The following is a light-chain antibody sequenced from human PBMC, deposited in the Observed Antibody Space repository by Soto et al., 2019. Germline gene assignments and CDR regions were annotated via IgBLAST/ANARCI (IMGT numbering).Light chain of an antibody. CDR2: DVN. V-gene: IGLV2-14*01. CDR3: SSYTSSITYV. Sequence: QSLLTQPASVSGSPGQSITISCTGTSSDVGGYNYVSWYQQRPDRAPKLMIYDVNTRPSGVSNRFSGSKSGNTASLTISGLQAEDEADYYCSSYTSSITYVFGTGTKVTVL. CDR1: SSDVGGYNY. J-gene: IGLJ1*01.